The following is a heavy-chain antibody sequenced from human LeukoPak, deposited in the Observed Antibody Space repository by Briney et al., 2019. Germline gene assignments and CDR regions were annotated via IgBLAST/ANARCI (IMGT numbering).Heavy chain of an antibody. D-gene: IGHD1-26*01. V-gene: IGHV3-21*01. Sequence: GGSLRLSCAASGFTFSSYNMNWVRQTPGQGLEWVSSITSGSSHIYYADSVKGRFTISRDNAKNSLYLQMNSLRAEDTAVYYCARLRSRQWELLLDIDYWGQGTLVTVSS. J-gene: IGHJ4*02. CDR3: ARLRSRQWELLLDIDY. CDR1: GFTFSSYN. CDR2: ITSGSSHI.